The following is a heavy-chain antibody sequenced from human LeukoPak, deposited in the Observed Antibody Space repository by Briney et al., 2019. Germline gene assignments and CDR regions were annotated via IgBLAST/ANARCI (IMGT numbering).Heavy chain of an antibody. D-gene: IGHD3-22*01. CDR3: AKGPYYYDSSAYHYGAFDI. CDR2: INSNGDDT. Sequence: GGSLRLSCAASGFTFSHYSMHWVRQAPGKGLEYVSAINSNGDDTYYANSVKGRFTISRDNSKNTLYLQMGSLRAEDTAVYYCAKGPYYYDSSAYHYGAFDIWGQGTMVTVSS. CDR1: GFTFSHYS. J-gene: IGHJ3*02. V-gene: IGHV3-64*01.